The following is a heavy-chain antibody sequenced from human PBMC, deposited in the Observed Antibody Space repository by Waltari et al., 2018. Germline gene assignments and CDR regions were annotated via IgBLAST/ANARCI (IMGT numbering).Heavy chain of an antibody. J-gene: IGHJ4*02. CDR3: VTGLTTVTAKDYFDH. V-gene: IGHV3-7*01. D-gene: IGHD4-17*01. CDR2: IKQDGSEK. CDR1: GMTFSTNG. Sequence: EVQLVESGGGSVQPGGSLSLSCAASGMTFSTNGMNWVRQAPGKGLEWVANIKQDGSEKNYVDSVDGRFSISRDNAQNSLYLQMNSLRAEDTAIYYCVTGLTTVTAKDYFDHWGQGALVTVSS.